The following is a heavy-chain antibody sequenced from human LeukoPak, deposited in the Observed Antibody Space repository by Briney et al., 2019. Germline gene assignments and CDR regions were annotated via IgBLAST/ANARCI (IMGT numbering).Heavy chain of an antibody. CDR1: GFTFSNYV. J-gene: IGHJ4*02. D-gene: IGHD6-19*01. CDR2: ISYDGSNI. CDR3: AKYGPGIAVADYLDY. Sequence: PGGSLRLSCAASGFTFSNYVMNWVRQAPGKGLEWVAVISYDGSNIYYADSVKGRSTISRDNSKNTLYLQMNSLRAEDTAVYYCAKYGPGIAVADYLDYWGQGTLVIVSS. V-gene: IGHV3-30-3*02.